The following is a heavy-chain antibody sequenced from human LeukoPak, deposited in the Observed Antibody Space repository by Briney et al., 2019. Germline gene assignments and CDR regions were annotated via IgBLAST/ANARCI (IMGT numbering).Heavy chain of an antibody. V-gene: IGHV4-31*03. J-gene: IGHJ4*02. CDR1: GGSISSSSYY. CDR2: IYYSGST. D-gene: IGHD2-8*02. CDR3: ARAEGAGRGVFDY. Sequence: PSETLSLTCTVSGGSISSSSYYWGWIRQPPGKGLEWIGYIYYSGSTYYNPSLKSRVTISVDTSKNQFSLKLSSVTAADTAVYYCARAEGAGRGVFDYWGQGTLVTVSS.